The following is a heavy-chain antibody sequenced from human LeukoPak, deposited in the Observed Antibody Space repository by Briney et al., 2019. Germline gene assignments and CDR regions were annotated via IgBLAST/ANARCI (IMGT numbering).Heavy chain of an antibody. J-gene: IGHJ2*01. V-gene: IGHV4-59*01. CDR3: ARDLGSEYPCFDL. D-gene: IGHD2-2*01. CDR2: IYYSGST. CDR1: GGSISSYY. Sequence: KASETLSLTCTVSGGSISSYYWSWIRQPPGKGLEWIGYIYYSGSTNYNPSLKSRVTISVDTSKNQFSLKLSSVTAADTAVYYCARDLGSEYPCFDLWGRGTLVTVSS.